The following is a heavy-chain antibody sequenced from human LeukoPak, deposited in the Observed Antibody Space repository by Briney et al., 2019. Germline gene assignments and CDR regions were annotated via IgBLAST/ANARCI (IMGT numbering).Heavy chain of an antibody. J-gene: IGHJ4*02. CDR3: AKEYNSGD. CDR1: GFTFTTYA. V-gene: IGHV3-23*01. D-gene: IGHD1-1*01. CDR2: FSVSGGTT. Sequence: AGGSLRLSCAASGFTFTTYAMSWVRQAPEKGLEWVSGFSVSGGTTFYADPVKGRFTISRDNSKDTLYLQMNSLRAEDTAVYYCAKEYNSGDWGQGTLVTVSS.